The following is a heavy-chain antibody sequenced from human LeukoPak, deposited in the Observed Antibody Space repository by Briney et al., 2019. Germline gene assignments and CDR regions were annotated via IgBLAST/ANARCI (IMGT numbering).Heavy chain of an antibody. CDR3: ARTAALRLQWYFDL. V-gene: IGHV4-59*01. Sequence: SETLSLTCTVSGGSISSYYWSWIRQPPGKGLEWIGYIYYSGSTNYNPSLKSRVTISVDTSKNQFSLKLSSVTAADTAVYYCARTAALRLQWYFDLWGRGTLVSVSS. CDR1: GGSISSYY. D-gene: IGHD2-15*01. J-gene: IGHJ2*01. CDR2: IYYSGST.